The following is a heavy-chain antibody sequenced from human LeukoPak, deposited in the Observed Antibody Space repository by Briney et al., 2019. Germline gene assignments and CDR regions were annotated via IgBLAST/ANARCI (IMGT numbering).Heavy chain of an antibody. Sequence: SETLSLTCTVSGGSISSYYWSWIRQPPGKGLEWIGYMYYNGRTNYNPSLKSRVTISIDTSRDQFSLKLSSVTAADTAVYYCARVLMVYAIGEAFDYWGQGTLVTVSS. CDR2: MYYNGRT. CDR3: ARVLMVYAIGEAFDY. D-gene: IGHD2-8*01. J-gene: IGHJ4*02. CDR1: GGSISSYY. V-gene: IGHV4-59*08.